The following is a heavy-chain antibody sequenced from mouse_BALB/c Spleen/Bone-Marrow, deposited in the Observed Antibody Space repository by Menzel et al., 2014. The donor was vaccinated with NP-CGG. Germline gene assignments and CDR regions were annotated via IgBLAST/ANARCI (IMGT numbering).Heavy chain of an antibody. V-gene: IGHV1-31*01. CDR1: GYSFXGYY. CDR3: ESRGEYFDV. Sequence: VQLKDSGPELVKPGASVKISCKASGYSFXGYYMHWVKQSHGNSLDWIGYIYPYNGVSSYNQKFKGRATLTVDKSSSTAYMELRSLTSDDSAVYYCESRGEYFDVWGAGTTVTVSS. CDR2: IYPYNGVS. J-gene: IGHJ1*01.